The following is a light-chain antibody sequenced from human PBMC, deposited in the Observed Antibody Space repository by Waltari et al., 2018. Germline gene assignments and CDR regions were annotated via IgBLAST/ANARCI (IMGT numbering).Light chain of an antibody. V-gene: IGKV2-28*01. Sequence: DIVMTQSPLSLPVTPGESASISCKSSQSLLHSNGYTYFDWYLQKPGQSPQLLIYLVSTRASGVPGRFSGSGSGTDFTLKISRVEAEDVGVYYCMQALQTPYTFGQGTKLEIK. CDR2: LVS. J-gene: IGKJ2*01. CDR1: QSLLHSNGYTY. CDR3: MQALQTPYT.